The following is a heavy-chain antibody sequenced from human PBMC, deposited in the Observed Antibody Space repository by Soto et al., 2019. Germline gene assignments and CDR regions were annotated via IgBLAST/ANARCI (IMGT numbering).Heavy chain of an antibody. V-gene: IGHV1-69*01. J-gene: IGHJ6*02. CDR3: ARSQGGSSSLDIYYYYYYGMDV. D-gene: IGHD2-15*01. CDR1: GGTFSSYA. Sequence: QVQLVQSGAEVKKPGSSVKVSCKAPGGTFSSYAISWVRQAPGQGLEWMGGMVPIFGTANYEQKFQGRGTITADESTSTGYMELSSLRSEDTAVYYCARSQGGSSSLDIYYYYYYGMDVWGQGTTVTVSS. CDR2: MVPIFGTA.